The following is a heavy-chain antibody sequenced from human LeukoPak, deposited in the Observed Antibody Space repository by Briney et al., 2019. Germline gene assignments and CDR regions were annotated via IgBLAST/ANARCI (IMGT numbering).Heavy chain of an antibody. D-gene: IGHD6-13*01. CDR2: INHSGTT. V-gene: IGHV4-34*01. CDR3: AIQQPGISVPGTIYAFDT. CDR1: GGSFSGYY. Sequence: SETLSLTCAVYGGSFSGYYWSWIRQPPGKGLEWIGEINHSGTTNYNPSLKSRVSISLDTSKNQFSLKLTSVTAADTAVYYCAIQQPGISVPGTIYAFDTWGQGTMDTVSS. J-gene: IGHJ3*02.